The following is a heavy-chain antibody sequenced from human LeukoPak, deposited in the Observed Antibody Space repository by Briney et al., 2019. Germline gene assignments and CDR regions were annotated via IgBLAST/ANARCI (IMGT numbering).Heavy chain of an antibody. CDR3: ARMGSGSYYTNWFDP. V-gene: IGHV4-4*02. CDR2: IYHSGST. D-gene: IGHD3-10*01. J-gene: IGHJ5*02. Sequence: PSETLSLTCAVSGGSISSSNWWSWVRQPPGKGLEWIGEIYHSGSTNYNPSLKSRVTISVDKSKNQFSLKLSSVTAADTAVYYCARMGSGSYYTNWFDPWGQGTLVTVSS. CDR1: GGSISSSNW.